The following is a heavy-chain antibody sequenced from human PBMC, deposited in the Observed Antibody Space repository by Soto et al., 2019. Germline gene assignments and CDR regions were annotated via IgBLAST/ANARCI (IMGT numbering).Heavy chain of an antibody. CDR3: AKGVTGTPSDYYYGMDV. CDR2: ISGSGGST. D-gene: IGHD1-1*01. V-gene: IGHV3-23*01. J-gene: IGHJ6*02. CDR1: GFTFSSYA. Sequence: GESLKISCAASGFTFSSYAMTWVRQAPGKGLEWVSAISGSGGSTYYADSAKGRFTISRDNSKNTLYLQMNSLRAEDTAVYYCAKGVTGTPSDYYYGMDVWGQGTTVTVSS.